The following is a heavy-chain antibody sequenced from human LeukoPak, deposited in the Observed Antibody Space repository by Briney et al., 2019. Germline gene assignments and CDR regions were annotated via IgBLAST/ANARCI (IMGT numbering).Heavy chain of an antibody. CDR1: GFTFSSYA. V-gene: IGHV3-23*01. CDR3: AKVKYYYDSSGSFPDAFDI. D-gene: IGHD3-22*01. CDR2: ISGSGGST. J-gene: IGHJ3*02. Sequence: GGSLRLSCAASGFTFSSYAMSWVRQAPGKGLEWVSAISGSGGSTYYADSVKGRFTISRDNSKNTLYLQMNSLRAEDTAVYYCAKVKYYYDSSGSFPDAFDIWGQGTMVTVSS.